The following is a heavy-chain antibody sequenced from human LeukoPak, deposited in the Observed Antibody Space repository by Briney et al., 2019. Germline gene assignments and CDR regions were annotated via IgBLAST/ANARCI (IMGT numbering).Heavy chain of an antibody. CDR3: ARGEYDFWSGPMGVNAFDI. J-gene: IGHJ3*02. Sequence: SETLSLTCTVSGGSISSYYWSWIRQPPGKGPEWIGYIYYSGSTNHNPSLNSRVTISVDTSKNQFSLKLSSVTAADTAVYYCARGEYDFWSGPMGVNAFDIWGQGTMVTVSS. D-gene: IGHD3-3*01. CDR2: IYYSGST. V-gene: IGHV4-59*01. CDR1: GGSISSYY.